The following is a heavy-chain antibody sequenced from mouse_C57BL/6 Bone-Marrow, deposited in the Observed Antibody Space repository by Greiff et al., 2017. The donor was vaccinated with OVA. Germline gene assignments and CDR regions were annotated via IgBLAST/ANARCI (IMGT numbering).Heavy chain of an antibody. CDR2: ISGGGGNT. CDR3: ARRWWYYLDY. CDR1: GFTFSSYT. D-gene: IGHD1-1*02. Sequence: EVMLVESGGGLVKPGGSLKLSCAASGFTFSSYTMSWVRQTPEKRLEWVATISGGGGNTYYPDSVKGRFTISRDNAKNTLYLQLSSLRSEDTALYYCARRWWYYLDYWGQGTTLTVSS. V-gene: IGHV5-9*01. J-gene: IGHJ2*01.